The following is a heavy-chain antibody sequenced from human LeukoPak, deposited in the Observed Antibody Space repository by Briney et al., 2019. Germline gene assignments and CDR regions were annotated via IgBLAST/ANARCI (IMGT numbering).Heavy chain of an antibody. CDR2: ISGSGGWT. J-gene: IGHJ6*04. V-gene: IGHV3-23*01. D-gene: IGHD3-10*02. CDR3: AELGITMIGGV. CDR1: GFSFTTFG. Sequence: GGTLRLSCAASGFSFTTFGMNWLRQAPGKGLEGVSFISGSGGWTYYSASVKRRFTISRDNSKNTLYFQMNSLRAEDTAVYYCAELGITMIGGVWGKGTTVTISS.